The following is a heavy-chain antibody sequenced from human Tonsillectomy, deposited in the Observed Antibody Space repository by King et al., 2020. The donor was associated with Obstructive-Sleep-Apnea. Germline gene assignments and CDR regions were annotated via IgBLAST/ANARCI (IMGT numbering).Heavy chain of an antibody. Sequence: VQLVESGGGVVQPGRSLRLSCAASGFTFSSYGMHWVRQAPGKGLEWVAVIWYDGSNKYYADSVKGRFTISRDNSKNTLYLQMNSLRAEDTAVYYCAKEGTYYYDSSGYLPDYWGQGTLVTVSS. V-gene: IGHV3-33*06. D-gene: IGHD3-22*01. CDR3: AKEGTYYYDSSGYLPDY. CDR2: IWYDGSNK. CDR1: GFTFSSYG. J-gene: IGHJ4*02.